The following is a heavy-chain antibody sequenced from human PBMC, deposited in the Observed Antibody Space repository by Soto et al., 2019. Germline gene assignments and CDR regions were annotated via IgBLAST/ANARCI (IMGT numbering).Heavy chain of an antibody. CDR3: ARGLRITGTTGYYYGMDV. CDR2: INHSGST. J-gene: IGHJ6*02. Sequence: SETLSLTCAVYGGSFSGYYWSWIRQPPGKGLEWIGEINHSGSTNYNPSLKSRVTISVDTSTNQFSLKLSSVTAADTAVYYCARGLRITGTTGYYYGMDVGGQGTTVTVSS. V-gene: IGHV4-34*01. CDR1: GGSFSGYY. D-gene: IGHD1-7*01.